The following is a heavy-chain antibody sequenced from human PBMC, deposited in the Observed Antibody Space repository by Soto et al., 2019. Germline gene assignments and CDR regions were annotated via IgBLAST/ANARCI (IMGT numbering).Heavy chain of an antibody. CDR2: ISGSDDRT. D-gene: IGHD6-6*01. Sequence: EVQLLESGGGLVQPGESLRLSCAAPGFTFSSYAMSWVRQAPGKGLEWVSVISGSDDRTYYADSVKGRFTISRDNSKNTLYLQMNSLRAEDTAVYYCAKRSSSSTFDYWGQGTLVTVSS. CDR3: AKRSSSSTFDY. CDR1: GFTFSSYA. J-gene: IGHJ4*02. V-gene: IGHV3-23*01.